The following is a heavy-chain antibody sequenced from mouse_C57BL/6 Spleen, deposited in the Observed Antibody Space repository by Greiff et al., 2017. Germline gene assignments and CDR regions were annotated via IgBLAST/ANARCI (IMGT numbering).Heavy chain of an antibody. CDR2: IDPSDSYT. D-gene: IGHD3-2*02. J-gene: IGHJ3*01. V-gene: IGHV1-59*01. CDR3: ARERGSSGGFAY. CDR1: GYTFTSYW. Sequence: VQLQQPGAELVRPGTSVKLSCKASGYTFTSYWMHWVKQRPGQGLEWIGVIDPSDSYTNYNQKFKGKATLTVDTSSSTAYMQLSSLTSEDSAVYYCARERGSSGGFAYWGQGTLVTVSA.